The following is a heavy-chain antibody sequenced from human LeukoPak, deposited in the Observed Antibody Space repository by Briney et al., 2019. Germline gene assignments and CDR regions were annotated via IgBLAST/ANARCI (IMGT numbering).Heavy chain of an antibody. D-gene: IGHD6-6*01. CDR3: ARPSIELWGPTAGFDY. Sequence: GGSLRLSCAASGFMFSNHGMHWVRQAPGKGLEWVAFIRYDGNNKYYADSVKGRFTISRDNSKNTLYLQMNSLRAEDTAVYYCARPSIELWGPTAGFDYWGQGTLVTVSS. V-gene: IGHV3-30*02. CDR1: GFMFSNHG. J-gene: IGHJ4*02. CDR2: IRYDGNNK.